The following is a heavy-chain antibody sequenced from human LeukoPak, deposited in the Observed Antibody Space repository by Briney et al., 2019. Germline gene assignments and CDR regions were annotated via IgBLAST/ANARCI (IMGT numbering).Heavy chain of an antibody. Sequence: SETLSLTCTVSGGSISSSSYFWGWIRQPPGKGLEWIGSVYYSGNTYYNPSLKSRFTISVDTSKNQFSLRLSSVTAADTAVYYCARVARYGGYTQYFQPWSQGTLVTVSS. V-gene: IGHV4-39*07. J-gene: IGHJ1*01. D-gene: IGHD4-23*01. CDR1: GGSISSSSYF. CDR2: VYYSGNT. CDR3: ARVARYGGYTQYFQP.